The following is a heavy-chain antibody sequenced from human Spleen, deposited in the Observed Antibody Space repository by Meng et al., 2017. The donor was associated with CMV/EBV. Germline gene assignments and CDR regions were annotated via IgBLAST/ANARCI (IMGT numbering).Heavy chain of an antibody. Sequence: SGFTFSNYALHWVRQAPGKGLEWVAFVSYDGSHKRYLDSVKGRFTVSRDNSKNTVFLQMHSLRAEDTAVYYCAKVGDMWSPIYPFDSWGQGTLVTVSS. CDR3: AKVGDMWSPIYPFDS. CDR1: GFTFSNYA. D-gene: IGHD2-15*01. CDR2: VSYDGSHK. V-gene: IGHV3-30*04. J-gene: IGHJ5*01.